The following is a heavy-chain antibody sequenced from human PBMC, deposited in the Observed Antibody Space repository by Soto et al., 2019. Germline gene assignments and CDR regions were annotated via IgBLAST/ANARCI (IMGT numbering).Heavy chain of an antibody. D-gene: IGHD2-21*01. CDR3: ARDRADPIGDYHPLFDS. CDR1: GFTFSSHW. V-gene: IGHV3-74*01. Sequence: GGSLRLSCTASGFTFSSHWMHWVRQAPGKGLVWVSRIESDGSSTNYADSVRGRFTISRDNAKNTLYLQMNSLRAEDTAVYYCARDRADPIGDYHPLFDSWGQGTLVTVSS. CDR2: IESDGSST. J-gene: IGHJ4*02.